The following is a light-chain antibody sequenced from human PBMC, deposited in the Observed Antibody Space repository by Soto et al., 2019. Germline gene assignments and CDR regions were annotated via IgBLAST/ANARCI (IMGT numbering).Light chain of an antibody. CDR2: EGS. CDR3: CSYASSSTFGYV. Sequence: QSVLTQPASVSGSPGQSITISCTGTSSDVEIYNLVSWYQQHPGKAPKLMIYEGSKRPSGVSNRFSGSKSGNTASLTISGLQAEDEADYYCCSYASSSTFGYVFGTGTKLTVL. V-gene: IGLV2-23*03. J-gene: IGLJ1*01. CDR1: SSDVEIYNL.